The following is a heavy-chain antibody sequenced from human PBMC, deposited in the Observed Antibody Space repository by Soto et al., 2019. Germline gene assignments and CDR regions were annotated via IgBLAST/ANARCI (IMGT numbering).Heavy chain of an antibody. D-gene: IGHD3-10*01. V-gene: IGHV4-59*01. CDR3: ARDGYDGSGSPYPAY. CDR1: GGSMSEYF. J-gene: IGHJ4*02. CDR2: IYYLGST. Sequence: SETLSLTCSVSGGSMSEYFWSWIRQSPGKGLEWIGYIYYLGSTDYNPSLKSRVTISVDTSKRQSSLRLTSVTAADTAVYYCARDGYDGSGSPYPAYWGPGTQVTVSS.